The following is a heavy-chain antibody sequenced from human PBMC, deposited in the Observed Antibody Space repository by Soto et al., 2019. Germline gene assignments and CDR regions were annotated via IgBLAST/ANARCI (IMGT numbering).Heavy chain of an antibody. V-gene: IGHV3-30*18. CDR2: LSYDGSKE. D-gene: IGHD4-17*01. CDR3: AKRLLRGTTLSVLDY. Sequence: PWGSLRLSCAASGFTFMSFGIHLFRHSACKGLEWVALLSYDGSKEYYADSVKGRFSVSRDNSKNTLYLQMNSLRAEDTAVYFCAKRLLRGTTLSVLDYWGRGTLVTVSS. CDR1: GFTFMSFG. J-gene: IGHJ4*02.